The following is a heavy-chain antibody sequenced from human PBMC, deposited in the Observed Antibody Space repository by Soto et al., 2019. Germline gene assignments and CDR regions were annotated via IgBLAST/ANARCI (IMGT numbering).Heavy chain of an antibody. CDR1: GGSISSGDYY. V-gene: IGHV4-30-4*01. CDR3: ARGMTTVTTFDY. Sequence: SETLSLTCTVSGGSISSGDYYWSWIRQPPGKGLEWIGYIYYSGSTYYNPSLKSRVTISVDTSKNQFSLKLSSVTAADTAVYYCARGMTTVTTFDYWGQGTLVTVSS. CDR2: IYYSGST. D-gene: IGHD4-17*01. J-gene: IGHJ4*02.